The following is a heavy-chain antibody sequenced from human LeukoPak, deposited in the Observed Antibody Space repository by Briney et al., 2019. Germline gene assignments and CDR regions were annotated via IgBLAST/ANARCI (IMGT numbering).Heavy chain of an antibody. J-gene: IGHJ4*02. CDR1: GYSISNTHY. CDR3: ARNSSGIHFDY. V-gene: IGHV4-38-2*01. CDR2: IYNSGST. D-gene: IGHD3-22*01. Sequence: SETLSLTCAVSGYSISNTHYWGWIRQPPGKGLEWIGSIYNSGSTHYNPSLKSRVTISIDTSMNQFSLKLSSVTAADTAVYYCARNSSGIHFDYLSRGILITVSS.